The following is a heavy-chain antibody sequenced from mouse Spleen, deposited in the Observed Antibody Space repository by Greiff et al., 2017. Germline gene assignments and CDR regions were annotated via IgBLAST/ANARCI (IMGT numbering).Heavy chain of an antibody. CDR2: IWRGGST. D-gene: IGHD1-1*01. J-gene: IGHJ1*01. CDR3: ANYGDGWYFDV. CDR1: GFSLTSYG. Sequence: VKLMESGGGLVQPSQSLSITCTVSGFSLTSYGVHWVRQSPGKGLEWLGVIWRGGSTDYNAAFMSRLSITKDNSKSQVFFKMNSLQADDTAIYYCANYGDGWYFDVWGAGTTVTVSS. V-gene: IGHV2-5*01.